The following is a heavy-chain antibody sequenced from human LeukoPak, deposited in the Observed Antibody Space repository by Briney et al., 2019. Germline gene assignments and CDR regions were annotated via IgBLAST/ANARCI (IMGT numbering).Heavy chain of an antibody. CDR2: IYYSGST. V-gene: IGHV4-61*01. CDR1: GGSFSSGSYY. D-gene: IGHD6-13*01. J-gene: IGHJ4*02. CDR3: TRGGPSTVAAAGSVADY. Sequence: SETLSLTCTVSGGSFSSGSYYWSWIRQPPGKGLEWIGYIYYSGSTNYNPSLKSRVTISVDTSKNQFSLKLSSVTAADTAVYYCTRGGPSTVAAAGSVADYWGQGTLVTVSS.